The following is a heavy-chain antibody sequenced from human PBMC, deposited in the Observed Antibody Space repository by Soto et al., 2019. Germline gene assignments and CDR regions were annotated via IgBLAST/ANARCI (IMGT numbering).Heavy chain of an antibody. J-gene: IGHJ5*02. CDR1: GYSFTSYW. Sequence: GEPLKISCKGAGYSFTSYWIGWVRQMPGKGLEWMGIIYPGDSDTRYSPSFQGQVTISADKSISTAYLQWSSLKASDTAMYYYARQVAVAGTWFDPWGQGTLVTVSS. CDR3: ARQVAVAGTWFDP. V-gene: IGHV5-51*01. CDR2: IYPGDSDT. D-gene: IGHD6-19*01.